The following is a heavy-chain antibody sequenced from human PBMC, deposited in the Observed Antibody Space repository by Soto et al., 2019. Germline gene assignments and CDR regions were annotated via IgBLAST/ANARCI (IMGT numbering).Heavy chain of an antibody. CDR1: GYSFTSYW. D-gene: IGHD6-19*01. J-gene: IGHJ3*02. CDR2: IDPSDSYT. V-gene: IGHV5-10-1*01. CDR3: VAAGTSWAFDI. Sequence: RGESLKISCKGSGYSFTSYWISWVRQMPGKGLEWMGRIDPSDSYTNYSPSFQGHVTISADKSISTAYLQWSSLKASDTAMYYCVAAGTSWAFDIWGQGAMVTVSS.